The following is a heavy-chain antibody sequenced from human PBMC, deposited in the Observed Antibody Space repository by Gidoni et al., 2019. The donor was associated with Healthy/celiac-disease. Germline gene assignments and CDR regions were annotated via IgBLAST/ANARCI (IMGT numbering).Heavy chain of an antibody. D-gene: IGHD2-21*01. Sequence: QVQLVQSGAEVKKPGSSVKVSCKASGGTFSSYAISWVRQAPGQGLEWMGGIIPIFGTANYAQKFQGRVTITADESTSTAYMELSSLRSEDTAVYYCAASDYCGGDCYSILSDWGQGTLVTVSS. CDR3: AASDYCGGDCYSILSD. J-gene: IGHJ4*02. CDR2: IIPIFGTA. V-gene: IGHV1-69*01. CDR1: GGTFSSYA.